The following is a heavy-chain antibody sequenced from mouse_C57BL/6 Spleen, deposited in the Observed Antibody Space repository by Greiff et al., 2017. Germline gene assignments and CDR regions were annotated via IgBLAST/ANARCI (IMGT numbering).Heavy chain of an antibody. Sequence: VQLQQPGAELVMPGASVKLSCKASGYTFTSYWMHWVKQRPGQGLEWIGEIDPSYSYTNYNQKFKGKSTLTVDKSSSTAYMQLSSLTSEDSAVYYCARTGAYYSNYVAMDYWGQGTSVTVSS. D-gene: IGHD2-5*01. CDR2: IDPSYSYT. CDR3: ARTGAYYSNYVAMDY. J-gene: IGHJ4*01. V-gene: IGHV1-69*01. CDR1: GYTFTSYW.